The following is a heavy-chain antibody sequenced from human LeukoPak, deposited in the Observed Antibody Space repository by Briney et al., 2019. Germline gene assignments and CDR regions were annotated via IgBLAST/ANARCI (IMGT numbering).Heavy chain of an antibody. CDR2: ISSSSSYI. J-gene: IGHJ6*02. V-gene: IGHV3-21*01. D-gene: IGHD2-2*01. CDR1: GFTFSSYS. CDR3: ARDAMANYYYGMDV. Sequence: GGSLRLSCAASGFTFSSYSMNWVRQAPGKGLEWVSSISSSSSYIYYADSVKGRFTISRDNAKNSLYLQMNSLRAEDTAVYYCARDAMANYYYGMDVWGQGTTVTVSS.